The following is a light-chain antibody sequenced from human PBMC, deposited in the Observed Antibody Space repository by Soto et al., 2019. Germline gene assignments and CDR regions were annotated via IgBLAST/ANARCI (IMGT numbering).Light chain of an antibody. CDR2: VNSGGSH. V-gene: IGLV4-69*01. Sequence: QPVLTQSPSAAASLGASVKLTCTLSSGHSNYAIAWHQQQPEKGPRYLMKVNSGGSHIKGDGIPDRFSGSSSGAERYLFISSLQSEDEADYYCQTWGTGSAFVVFGGGTHLTVL. CDR3: QTWGTGSAFVV. J-gene: IGLJ7*01. CDR1: SGHSNYA.